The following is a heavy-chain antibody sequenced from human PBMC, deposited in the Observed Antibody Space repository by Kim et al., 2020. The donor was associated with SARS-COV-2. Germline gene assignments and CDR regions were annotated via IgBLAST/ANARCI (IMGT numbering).Heavy chain of an antibody. V-gene: IGHV4-39*01. CDR1: GGFITGEYC. D-gene: IGHD3-10*01. J-gene: IGHJ4*02. Sequence: SETLSLTCSVSGGFITGEYCWCWVRRPPGKGLEWIGSVYYSGNTYYNPSLKSRVTISLDTAKNQFSLQLRSVSAADTAVYYCARHYYSGPRSYFPFENWGTGNLVAVSS. CDR3: ARHYYSGPRSYFPFEN. CDR2: VYYSGNT.